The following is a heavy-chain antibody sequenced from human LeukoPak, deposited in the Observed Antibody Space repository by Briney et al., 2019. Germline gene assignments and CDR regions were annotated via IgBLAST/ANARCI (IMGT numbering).Heavy chain of an antibody. CDR1: GFTFSDYY. J-gene: IGHJ5*02. CDR2: ISSSGSTI. CDR3: ARASLVTAGWFDP. Sequence: GGSLRLSCAASGFTFSDYYMSWIRQAPGKGLDWVSYISSSGSTIYYADSVKGRFTISRDNAKNSLYLQMNSLRTEDTAVYSCARASLVTAGWFDPWGQGTLVTVSS. D-gene: IGHD2-21*02. V-gene: IGHV3-11*01.